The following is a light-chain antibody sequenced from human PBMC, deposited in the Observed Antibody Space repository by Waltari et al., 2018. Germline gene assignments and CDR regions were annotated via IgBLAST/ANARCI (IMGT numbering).Light chain of an antibody. CDR3: CSYAGSYTL. CDR1: SSDVGGYNY. Sequence: SALTQTRSVSGSPGQSVTISCTGTSSDVGGYNYVSWYQQHPGKAPKLMIYDVSKRPSGVPDRFSGSTSGNTASLTISGLQAEDEADYYCCSYAGSYTLFGGGTKLTVL. CDR2: DVS. J-gene: IGLJ2*01. V-gene: IGLV2-11*01.